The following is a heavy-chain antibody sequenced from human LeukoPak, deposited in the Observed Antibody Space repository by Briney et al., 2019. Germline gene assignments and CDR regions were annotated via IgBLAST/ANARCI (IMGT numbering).Heavy chain of an antibody. D-gene: IGHD4-17*01. CDR2: IYYGGNT. J-gene: IGHJ4*02. V-gene: IGHV4-61*01. Sequence: PSETLSLTCAVSGDSVSSSNYYWSWIRQPPGKGLEWIGYIYYGGNTNYNPSLKSRVTISVDTSKNQFSLKVNSVTAADTGVYYCASKSTDHGELRFDYWGQGTLVTVSS. CDR1: GDSVSSSNYY. CDR3: ASKSTDHGELRFDY.